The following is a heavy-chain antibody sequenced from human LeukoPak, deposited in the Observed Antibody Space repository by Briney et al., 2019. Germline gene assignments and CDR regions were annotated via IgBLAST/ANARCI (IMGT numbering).Heavy chain of an antibody. J-gene: IGHJ4*02. Sequence: GGSLRLSCVDSGLSIYWMTWVRQAPGKGLEWVGNIKQDGSQKYYVDSVKGRFTISRDNAKNSPYLQMNNLSAEDTAVYYCVRDSPGYGAYDFDWGQGTLVTVSS. CDR1: GLSIYW. D-gene: IGHD5-12*01. CDR2: IKQDGSQK. CDR3: VRDSPGYGAYDFD. V-gene: IGHV3-7*01.